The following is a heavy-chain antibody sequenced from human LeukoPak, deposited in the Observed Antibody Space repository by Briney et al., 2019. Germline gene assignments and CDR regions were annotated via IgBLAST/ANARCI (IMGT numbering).Heavy chain of an antibody. V-gene: IGHV1-2*02. Sequence: ASVKVSCLASGYTFTGYYIHWVRQAPGQGLEWIGWINPNSGGTNYAQKFQGRVTMTRDTSISTAFMELSRLRSDDTAVYYCARAFFFGGSYSFDYWGQGTLVTVSS. CDR3: ARAFFFGGSYSFDY. CDR1: GYTFTGYY. CDR2: INPNSGGT. J-gene: IGHJ4*02. D-gene: IGHD1-26*01.